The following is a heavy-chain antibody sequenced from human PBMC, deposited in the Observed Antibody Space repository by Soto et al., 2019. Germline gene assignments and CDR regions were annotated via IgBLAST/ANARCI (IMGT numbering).Heavy chain of an antibody. J-gene: IGHJ5*02. CDR3: AKAVGVRGVYNWFDP. CDR2: IYTTGAT. CDR1: GGPISSYY. D-gene: IGHD3-10*01. Sequence: QVQLQESGPGLVKPSETLSLTCTVSGGPISSYYWSWIRQPAGKGLEWIGRIYTTGATNYNPSLKSRVTMSVDTSKNQFSLRLSSVTAADTAVYYCAKAVGVRGVYNWFDPWGRGILVTVSS. V-gene: IGHV4-4*07.